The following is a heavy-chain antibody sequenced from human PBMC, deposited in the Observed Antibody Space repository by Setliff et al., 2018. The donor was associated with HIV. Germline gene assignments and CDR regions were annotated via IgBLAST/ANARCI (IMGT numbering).Heavy chain of an antibody. CDR1: GYTFTSYG. CDR3: ARGYCGGGICYSPNWLDP. D-gene: IGHD2-15*01. Sequence: ASVKVSCKASGYTFTSYGISWVRQAPGQGLEWMGWISAYNGNTDYAQKFRDRVTLTTDTSTSTAYMEIKSLTSDDTAVYYCARGYCGGGICYSPNWLDPWGQGTLVTVSS. V-gene: IGHV1-18*01. CDR2: ISAYNGNT. J-gene: IGHJ5*02.